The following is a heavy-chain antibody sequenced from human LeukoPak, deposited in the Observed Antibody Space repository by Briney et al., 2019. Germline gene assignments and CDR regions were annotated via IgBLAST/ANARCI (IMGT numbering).Heavy chain of an antibody. CDR2: ISYDGSDK. D-gene: IGHD3-22*01. Sequence: PGGSLRLSCAASGFTFSSYAMYWVRQAPGKGLEWVAVISYDGSDKFYADSVKGRFTISRDNAKNSLYLQMNSLRAEDTALYYCARVGRFTMIVVDDAFDIWGQGTMVTVSS. V-gene: IGHV3-30*04. CDR3: ARVGRFTMIVVDDAFDI. CDR1: GFTFSSYA. J-gene: IGHJ3*02.